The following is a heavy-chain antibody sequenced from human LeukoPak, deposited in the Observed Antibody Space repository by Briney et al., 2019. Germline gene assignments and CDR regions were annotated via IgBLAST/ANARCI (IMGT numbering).Heavy chain of an antibody. CDR3: ARAPLSPRRFDP. J-gene: IGHJ5*02. CDR2: IYYSGST. V-gene: IGHV4-31*03. CDR1: GGSISSGGYY. Sequence: PSETLSLTCTVSGGSISSGGYYWSWIRQHPGKGLEWIGYIYYSGSTYYNPSLKSRVTISVDTSKNQFSLKLSSVTAADTAVYYCARAPLSPRRFDPWGQGTLVTVSS.